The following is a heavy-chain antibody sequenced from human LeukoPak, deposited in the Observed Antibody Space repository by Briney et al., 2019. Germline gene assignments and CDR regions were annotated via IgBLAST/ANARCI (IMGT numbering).Heavy chain of an antibody. V-gene: IGHV5-51*01. D-gene: IGHD3-22*01. CDR2: IYPGDSDT. CDR3: ARLNHAAFYYASSRSYYPRSYFHY. CDR1: GYIFTSYW. J-gene: IGHJ4*02. Sequence: GGSLKISCKGAGYIFTSYWIGWVRQMPGKGLEWMGRIYPGDSDTRYSPSFQGQVTISAGQSITTACLQWSSLQAADTARHYCARLNHAAFYYASSRSYYPRSYFHYWGQGTLVTVSS.